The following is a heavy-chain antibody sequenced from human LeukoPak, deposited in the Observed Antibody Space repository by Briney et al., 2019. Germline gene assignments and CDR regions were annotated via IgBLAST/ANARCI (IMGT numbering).Heavy chain of an antibody. Sequence: GGSLRLSCAASGFIFGDYNMNWVRQAPGKGLEWVSYISSGGSTIYYADTVKGRFTISRDNARNSLYLRMNGLTDEDTAVYYCARGGGLDVWGQGATVTVSS. CDR3: ARGGGLDV. CDR2: ISSGGSTI. CDR1: GFIFGDYN. V-gene: IGHV3-48*02. D-gene: IGHD3-16*01. J-gene: IGHJ6*02.